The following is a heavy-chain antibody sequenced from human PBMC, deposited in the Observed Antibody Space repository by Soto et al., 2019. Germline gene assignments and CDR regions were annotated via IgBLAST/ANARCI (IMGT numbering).Heavy chain of an antibody. CDR2: IWHDGSNK. V-gene: IGHV3-33*01. J-gene: IGHJ5*02. CDR3: ARDREAGTTSLFDP. Sequence: QVQLVESGGGVVQPGRSLRLSCAASGFTFSTYGMHWVCQAPGKGLEWVAVIWHDGSNKYYADSVKGRFTIARDNSKNPLSRQMNRLRAEDTAVYYGARDREAGTTSLFDPWGQGTLVTVS. D-gene: IGHD1-7*01. CDR1: GFTFSTYG.